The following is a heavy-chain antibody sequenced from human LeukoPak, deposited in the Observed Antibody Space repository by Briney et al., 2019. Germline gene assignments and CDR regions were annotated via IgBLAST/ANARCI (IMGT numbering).Heavy chain of an antibody. CDR2: ISSSSSYI. CDR3: ARDDSGAFDI. V-gene: IGHV3-21*01. D-gene: IGHD1-26*01. CDR1: GFTFSSYS. Sequence: GGSMRLSCAASGFTFSSYSMNWVRQAPGKGLEWVSSISSSSSYIYYADSVKGRFTISRDNAKNSLYLQMNSLRAEDTAVYYCARDDSGAFDIWGQGTMVTVSS. J-gene: IGHJ3*02.